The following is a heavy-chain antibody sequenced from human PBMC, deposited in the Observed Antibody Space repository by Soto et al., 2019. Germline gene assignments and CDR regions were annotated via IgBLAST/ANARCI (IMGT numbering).Heavy chain of an antibody. CDR2: IYSGGST. CDR3: ARVSGGWYYPMWDV. V-gene: IGHV3-53*01. D-gene: IGHD6-19*01. Sequence: GGSLRLSCAASVFTVSSNYMSWVRQAPGKGLEWVSVIYSGGSTYYADSVKGRFTISRDNSKNTLYLQMNSLRAEDTAVYYCARVSGGWYYPMWDVWGQGTTVTVS. J-gene: IGHJ6*02. CDR1: VFTVSSNY.